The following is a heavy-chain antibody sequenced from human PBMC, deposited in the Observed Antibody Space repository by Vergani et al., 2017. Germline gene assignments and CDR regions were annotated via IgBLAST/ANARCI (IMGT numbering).Heavy chain of an antibody. CDR1: GFTFSTYS. CDR3: ARDVIAVAGLFDY. CDR2: ISSSSSYI. V-gene: IGHV3-21*01. D-gene: IGHD6-19*01. J-gene: IGHJ4*02. Sequence: EVQLLESGGGLVKPGGSLRLSCAASGFTFSTYSINWVRRAPGKGLEWVSSISSSSSYIYYADSVKCRFTISRDTAKNSLYLQRNSMRAEDTAVYYCARDVIAVAGLFDYWGQGTLVTVSS.